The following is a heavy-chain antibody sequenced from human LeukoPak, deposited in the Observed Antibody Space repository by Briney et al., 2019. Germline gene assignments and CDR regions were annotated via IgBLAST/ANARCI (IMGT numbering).Heavy chain of an antibody. D-gene: IGHD3-22*01. CDR1: GFTFSNYA. J-gene: IGHJ3*02. CDR2: ISSNGGSI. CDR3: ARGYYDGSGYSADAFDI. V-gene: IGHV3-64*01. Sequence: GGSLRLSCAASGFTFSNYAMHWVRQAPGKGLEYVSAISSNGGSIYYANSVKGRFTISRDNSKNTLYLQMGSLRAEDMAVYYCARGYYDGSGYSADAFDIWGQGAMVTVSS.